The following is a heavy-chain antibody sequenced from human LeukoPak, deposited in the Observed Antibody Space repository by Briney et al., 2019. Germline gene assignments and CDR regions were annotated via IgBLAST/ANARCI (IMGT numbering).Heavy chain of an antibody. J-gene: IGHJ4*02. CDR3: AKVLYYDYVWGSYLDH. Sequence: PGGSLRLSCAASGFTFSSYGMSWVRQAPGKGLEWVSGISGSGGSTFYADSVKGRFTISRDNSKNTLYLQMNSLRAEDTAVYYCAKVLYYDYVWGSYLDHWGQGTLVTVSS. D-gene: IGHD3-16*01. CDR1: GFTFSSYG. V-gene: IGHV3-23*01. CDR2: ISGSGGST.